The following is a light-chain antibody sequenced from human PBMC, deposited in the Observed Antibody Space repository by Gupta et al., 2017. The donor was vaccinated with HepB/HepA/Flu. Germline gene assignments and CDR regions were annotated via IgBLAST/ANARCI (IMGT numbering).Light chain of an antibody. CDR2: GAS. CDR1: QSISSTS. CDR3: QQYGSSPGS. Sequence: ENVLTQSPGTLSLSPGERATLSCRASQSISSTSLAWYRQKPGQAPRLLIYGASVRATGIPDRFSGSGSGTDFTLTINRLEPEDFAVYYCQQYGSSPGSFGQGTKLESK. J-gene: IGKJ2*04. V-gene: IGKV3-20*01.